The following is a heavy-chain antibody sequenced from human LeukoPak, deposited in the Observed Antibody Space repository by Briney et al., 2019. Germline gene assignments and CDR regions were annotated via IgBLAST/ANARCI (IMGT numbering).Heavy chain of an antibody. CDR3: ASGRSIDY. V-gene: IGHV3-30*03. CDR1: GFTFSIYG. Sequence: GRSLRLSCAASGFTFSIYGMHWVRQAPGKGLEWVAVISYDGSNKYYADSVKGRFTISRDNSKNTLYLQMNSLRAEDTAVYYCASGRSIDYWGQGTLVTVSS. J-gene: IGHJ4*02. D-gene: IGHD2-15*01. CDR2: ISYDGSNK.